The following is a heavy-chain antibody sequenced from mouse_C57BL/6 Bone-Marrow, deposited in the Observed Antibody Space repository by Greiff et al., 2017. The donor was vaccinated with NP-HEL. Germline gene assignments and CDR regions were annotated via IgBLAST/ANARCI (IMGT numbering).Heavy chain of an antibody. J-gene: IGHJ3*01. CDR2: ISNGGGST. Sequence: EVKVVESGGGLVQPGGSLKLSCAASGFTFSDYYMYWVRQTPEKRLEWVAYISNGGGSTYYPDTVKGRFTISRDNAKNTLYLQMSRLKSEDTAMYYCARFYDGYAWFAYWGQGTLVTVSA. D-gene: IGHD2-3*01. CDR3: ARFYDGYAWFAY. V-gene: IGHV5-12*01. CDR1: GFTFSDYY.